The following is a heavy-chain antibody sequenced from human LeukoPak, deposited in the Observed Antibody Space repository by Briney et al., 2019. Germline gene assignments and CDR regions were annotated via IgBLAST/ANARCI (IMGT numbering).Heavy chain of an antibody. J-gene: IGHJ6*04. Sequence: PGGALRLSCAASGFTFSSYDMTWVRQAPGKGLEWVSYISSSGSTIYYADSVKGRFTISRDNAKNSLYLQMNSLRAEDAAVYYCAELGITMIGGVWGKGTTVTISS. CDR2: ISSSGSTI. D-gene: IGHD3-10*02. CDR3: AELGITMIGGV. CDR1: GFTFSSYD. V-gene: IGHV3-48*03.